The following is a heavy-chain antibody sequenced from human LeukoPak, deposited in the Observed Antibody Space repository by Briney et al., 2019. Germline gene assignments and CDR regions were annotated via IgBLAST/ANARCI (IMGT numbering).Heavy chain of an antibody. Sequence: GRSLRFSCAASGFTFSSYAMHWVRQAPGKGLEWVAVISYDGSNKYYADSVKGRFTISRDNSKNTLYLQMNSLRAEDTAVYYCARDSAYYYDSSGQLDYWGQGTLVTVSS. D-gene: IGHD3-22*01. J-gene: IGHJ4*02. CDR2: ISYDGSNK. CDR3: ARDSAYYYDSSGQLDY. V-gene: IGHV3-30*04. CDR1: GFTFSSYA.